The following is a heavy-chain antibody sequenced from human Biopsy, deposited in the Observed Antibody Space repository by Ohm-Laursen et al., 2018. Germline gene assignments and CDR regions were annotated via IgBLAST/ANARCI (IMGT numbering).Heavy chain of an antibody. CDR2: ISYTGGI. CDR1: GCSISGYH. Sequence: GTLSLTCTVSGCSISGYHWSWIRKSPGKGLEWLAYISYTGGITSNSSLNGRDTMSLDTSKNQFSLRLIYVPAADTAVYYCARMPHFDYWGQGILVTVSS. D-gene: IGHD2-2*01. J-gene: IGHJ4*02. CDR3: ARMPHFDY. V-gene: IGHV4-59*01.